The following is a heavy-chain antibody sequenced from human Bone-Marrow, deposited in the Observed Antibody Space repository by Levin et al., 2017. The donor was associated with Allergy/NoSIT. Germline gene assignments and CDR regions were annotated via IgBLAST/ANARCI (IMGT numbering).Heavy chain of an antibody. V-gene: IGHV3-23*01. CDR3: AKDISSSWYDSSIWGLGHY. J-gene: IGHJ4*02. Sequence: GESLKISCAASGFTFSSYAMSWVRQAPGKGLEWVSAISGSGGSTYYADSVKGRFTISRDNSKNTLYLQMNSLRAEDTAVYYCAKDISSSWYDSSIWGLGHYWGQGTLVTVSS. CDR2: ISGSGGST. D-gene: IGHD6-13*01. CDR1: GFTFSSYA.